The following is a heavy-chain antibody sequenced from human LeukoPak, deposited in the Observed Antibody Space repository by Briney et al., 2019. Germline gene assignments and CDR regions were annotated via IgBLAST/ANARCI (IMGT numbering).Heavy chain of an antibody. CDR2: IKGNTDGGTT. V-gene: IGHV3-15*01. J-gene: IGHJ4*02. Sequence: GGSLRLSCAASGFTFSNTWMSWVRQAPGKGLEWVGRIKGNTDGGTTDYAAPVKGRFTISRDASKNTLYLQMNTLKTEDTAVYYCTTEYFYHYGSGRRLDYWGQGTLVTVSS. CDR3: TTEYFYHYGSGRRLDY. D-gene: IGHD3-10*01. CDR1: GFTFSNTW.